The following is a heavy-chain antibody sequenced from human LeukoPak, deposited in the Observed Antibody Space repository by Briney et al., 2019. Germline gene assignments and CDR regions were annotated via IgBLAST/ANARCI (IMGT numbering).Heavy chain of an antibody. CDR3: ARPRGSRWSIPFDN. CDR1: GFTFSDYY. V-gene: IGHV3-11*06. Sequence: GGSLRLSCAASGFTFSDYYMSWIRQAPGKGLEWGSYISSSSSYTNYADSVKGRFTISRDNSKNTLYLQMDSLRAEDTAVYYCARPRGSRWSIPFDNWGQGTLVTVSS. D-gene: IGHD6-13*01. J-gene: IGHJ4*02. CDR2: ISSSSSYT.